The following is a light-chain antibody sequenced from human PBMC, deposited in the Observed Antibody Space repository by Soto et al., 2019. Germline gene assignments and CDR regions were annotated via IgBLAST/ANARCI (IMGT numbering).Light chain of an antibody. CDR1: QGIGNS. V-gene: IGKV1-27*01. J-gene: IGKJ4*01. CDR2: AAS. CDR3: QKYNSAPLT. Sequence: DIQMTQSPSSLSASVGDRVTITCRASQGIGNSLAWYQQQPGKVPKLLIYAASTLQSGVPSRFSGSGSGPDFTLTISRLQPEDVATYYCQKYNSAPLTFGGGAKVDIK.